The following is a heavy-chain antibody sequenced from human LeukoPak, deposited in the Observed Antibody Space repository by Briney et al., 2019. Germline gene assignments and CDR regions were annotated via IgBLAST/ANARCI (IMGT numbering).Heavy chain of an antibody. Sequence: GRSLRLSCAASGFTFSSYGMHWVRQAPGKGLEWVAVISYDGSNKYYADSVKGRFTISRDNSKSTLYLQMNSLRAEDTAVYYCAAGYDLDYWGQGTLVTVSS. J-gene: IGHJ4*02. CDR1: GFTFSSYG. CDR3: AAGYDLDY. CDR2: ISYDGSNK. V-gene: IGHV3-30*03. D-gene: IGHD5-12*01.